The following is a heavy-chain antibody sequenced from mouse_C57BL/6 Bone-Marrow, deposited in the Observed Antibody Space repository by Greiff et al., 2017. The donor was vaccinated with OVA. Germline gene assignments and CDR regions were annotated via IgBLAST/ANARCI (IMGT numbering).Heavy chain of an antibody. V-gene: IGHV1-19*01. J-gene: IGHJ3*01. D-gene: IGHD1-1*01. CDR3: ARDHYYGSSYGFAY. CDR2: INPYNGGT. Sequence: EVQLQQSGPVLVKPGASVKMSCKASGYTFTDYYMNWVKQSHGKSLEWIGVINPYNGGTSYNQKFKGKATLTVDKSSSTAYMELNSLTSEDSAVYYGARDHYYGSSYGFAYWGQGTLVTVSA. CDR1: GYTFTDYY.